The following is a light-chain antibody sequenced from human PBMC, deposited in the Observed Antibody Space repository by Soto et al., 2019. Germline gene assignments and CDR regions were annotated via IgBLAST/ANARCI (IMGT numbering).Light chain of an antibody. CDR2: DAS. CDR3: QQYIDWPPGT. CDR1: QSISSW. Sequence: DIQMTQSPSTLSASVGDRVTITCRASQSISSWLAWYQQKPGKAPKLLIYDASSLESGVPSRFSGSGSGTEFTLTISGLQPDDFATYYCQQYIDWPPGTFGQGTAVEIK. V-gene: IGKV1-5*01. J-gene: IGKJ1*01.